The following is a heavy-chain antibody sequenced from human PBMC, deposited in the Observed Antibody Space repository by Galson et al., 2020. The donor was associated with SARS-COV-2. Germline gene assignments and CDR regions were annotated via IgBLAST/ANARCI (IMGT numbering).Heavy chain of an antibody. D-gene: IGHD3-16*01. V-gene: IGHV4-59*08. J-gene: IGHJ5*02. Sequence: SETLSLTCTVSGGSISSYYWSWIRQPPGKGLEWIGYNYYSGSTNYNPSLKSRVTISVDTSKNQFSLKLSSVTAADTAVYYCARHPPYWGWFDPWGQGTLVTVSS. CDR1: GGSISSYY. CDR3: ARHPPYWGWFDP. CDR2: NYYSGST.